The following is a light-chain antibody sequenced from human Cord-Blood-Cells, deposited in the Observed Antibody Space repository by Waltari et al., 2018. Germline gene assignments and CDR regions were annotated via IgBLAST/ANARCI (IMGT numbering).Light chain of an antibody. Sequence: QSALTQPPSASGSPGQSVTISRTGTSRDVGGYNYVSWYQQHPGKAPKLMIYEVSKRPSGVPDRFSGSKSGNTASLTVSGLQAEDEADYYCSSYAGSNNWVFGGGTKLTVL. J-gene: IGLJ3*02. CDR2: EVS. CDR3: SSYAGSNNWV. V-gene: IGLV2-8*01. CDR1: SRDVGGYNY.